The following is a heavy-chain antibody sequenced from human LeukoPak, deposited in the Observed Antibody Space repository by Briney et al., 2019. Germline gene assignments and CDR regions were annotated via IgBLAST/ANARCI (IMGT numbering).Heavy chain of an antibody. CDR2: IYTSGSA. CDR3: AREEGHYYGSTYYYKTLDP. D-gene: IGHD3-10*01. V-gene: IGHV4-4*07. J-gene: IGHJ5*02. Sequence: SETLSLTCTVSGDSISSYYWTWIRQPAGKGLEWIGHIYTSGSANYNPSLKSRVTMSVDTSKNQFSLKLSSVTAADTAVYYCAREEGHYYGSTYYYKTLDPWGQGTLVTVSS. CDR1: GDSISSYY.